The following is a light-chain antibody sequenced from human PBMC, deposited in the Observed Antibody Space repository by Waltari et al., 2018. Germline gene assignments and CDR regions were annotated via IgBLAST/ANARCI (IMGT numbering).Light chain of an antibody. J-gene: IGKJ1*01. CDR2: KVS. V-gene: IGKV2-30*02. CDR1: QSLVHRDGNTY. Sequence: DVVMTQSPLSLPVTLGQPASISCRSSQSLVHRDGNTYLSWCQQRPGQSPRRLIYKVSSRDSGVPDRFSGSGSGTDFTLKISRVEAEDIAIYYCMQGIHWPRSFGQGTKVEIE. CDR3: MQGIHWPRS.